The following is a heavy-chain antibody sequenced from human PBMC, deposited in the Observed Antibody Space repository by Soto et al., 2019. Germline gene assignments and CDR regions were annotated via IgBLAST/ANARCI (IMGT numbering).Heavy chain of an antibody. J-gene: IGHJ4*02. CDR3: ARPSIVVVPAARDSNYFDY. CDR2: ISAYNGNT. V-gene: IGHV1-18*01. Sequence: GASVKVSCKASGYTFTSYGISWVRQAPGQGLEWMGWISAYNGNTNYAQKLQGRVTMTTDTSTSTAYMELRSLRSDDTAVYYCARPSIVVVPAARDSNYFDYWGKGPLVTVSS. CDR1: GYTFTSYG. D-gene: IGHD2-2*01.